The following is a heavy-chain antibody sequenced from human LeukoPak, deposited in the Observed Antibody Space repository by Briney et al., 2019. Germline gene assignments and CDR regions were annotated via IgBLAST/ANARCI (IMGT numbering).Heavy chain of an antibody. D-gene: IGHD4-17*01. CDR3: AKDTAMTTVTAAIDY. CDR1: GFTFSSYG. Sequence: GRSLRLSCAASGFTFSSYGMHWVRQAPGKGLEWVAVISYDGSNKYYADSVKGRLTISRDNSKNTLYLQMNSLRAEDTAVYYCAKDTAMTTVTAAIDYWGQGTLVTVSS. J-gene: IGHJ4*02. V-gene: IGHV3-30*18. CDR2: ISYDGSNK.